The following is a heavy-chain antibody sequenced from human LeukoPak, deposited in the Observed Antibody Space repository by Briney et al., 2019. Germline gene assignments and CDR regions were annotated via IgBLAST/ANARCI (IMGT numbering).Heavy chain of an antibody. CDR1: GFTFSSYW. CDR2: IKKDGSER. CDR3: ARDVSRYYSYDY. J-gene: IGHJ4*02. V-gene: IGHV3-7*01. D-gene: IGHD4-11*01. Sequence: PGGSLRLSCAASGFTFSSYWMNWVRQAPGKGLDWVANIKKDGSERYYVDSVKGRFTISRDNTKKSLYLQMNTLRAEDTAVYYCARDVSRYYSYDYWGQGTLVTVSS.